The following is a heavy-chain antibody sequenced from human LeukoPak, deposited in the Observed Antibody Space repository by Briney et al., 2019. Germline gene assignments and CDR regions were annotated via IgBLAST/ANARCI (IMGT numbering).Heavy chain of an antibody. J-gene: IGHJ2*01. CDR2: SGGDGGST. Sequence: GGSLRLSCAASGFTFSSYDMSWVRQAPGKGLEWVSASGGDGGSTYADSVKGRFTISRDNSENTLYLQMNSLGAEDTATYYCAKALNYWYFDLWGRGNLVTVSS. CDR3: AKALNYWYFDL. V-gene: IGHV3-23*01. CDR1: GFTFSSYD.